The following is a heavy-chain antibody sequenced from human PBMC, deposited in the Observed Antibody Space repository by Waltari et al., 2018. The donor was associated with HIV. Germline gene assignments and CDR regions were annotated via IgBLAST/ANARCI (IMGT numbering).Heavy chain of an antibody. Sequence: EVQLVESGGGMVQPGGSLILSCVGSGYNFFSYWLSWGRQAPGKGLEGVGNIKEDGSETYYEDSVKGRFTISRDNAKNSLFLQMNSLRAEDTAVYYCTREHSMSPASWGQGTLGTVSS. CDR2: IKEDGSET. CDR1: GYNFFSYW. J-gene: IGHJ4*02. V-gene: IGHV3-7*01. CDR3: TREHSMSPAS. D-gene: IGHD3-22*01.